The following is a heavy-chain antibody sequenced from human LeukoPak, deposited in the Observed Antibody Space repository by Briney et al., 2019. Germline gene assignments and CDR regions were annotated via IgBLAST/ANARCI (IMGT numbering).Heavy chain of an antibody. V-gene: IGHV3-23*01. D-gene: IGHD6-13*01. Sequence: GGSLRLSCAASGFTFSTSAMSWVRQAPGKGLESVSGISGSGGSTYYADSVKGRFTISRDNSKNTLYLQMNSLRAEDTAVYYCAKGKYSSSWYYFDYWGQGTLVTVSS. CDR1: GFTFSTSA. J-gene: IGHJ4*02. CDR2: ISGSGGST. CDR3: AKGKYSSSWYYFDY.